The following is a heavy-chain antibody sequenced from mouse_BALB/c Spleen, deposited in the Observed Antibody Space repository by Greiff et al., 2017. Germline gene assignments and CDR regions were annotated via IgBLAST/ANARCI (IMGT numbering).Heavy chain of an antibody. CDR2: IYPGDGST. CDR1: GYTFTSYY. D-gene: IGHD2-1*01. Sequence: VKLQESGPELVKPGASVKMSCKASGYTFTSYYIHWVKQRPGQGLEWIGWIYPGDGSTKYNEKFKGKTTLTADKSSSTAYMLLSSLTSEDSAIYFCARNYGNGYFDYWGQGTTLTVSS. V-gene: IGHV1S56*01. J-gene: IGHJ2*01. CDR3: ARNYGNGYFDY.